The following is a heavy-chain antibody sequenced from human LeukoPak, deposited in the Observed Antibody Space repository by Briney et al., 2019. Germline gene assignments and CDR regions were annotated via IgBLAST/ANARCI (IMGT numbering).Heavy chain of an antibody. CDR3: ARDSTYYYDSSGYPPDY. Sequence: GSLRLSCAASGFTFSSYSMNWVRQAPGKGLEWVSSISSSSSYIYYADSVKGRFTISRDNAKNSLYLQMNSLRAEDTAVYYCARDSTYYYDSSGYPPDYWGQGTLVTVSS. J-gene: IGHJ4*02. CDR2: ISSSSSYI. D-gene: IGHD3-22*01. CDR1: GFTFSSYS. V-gene: IGHV3-21*01.